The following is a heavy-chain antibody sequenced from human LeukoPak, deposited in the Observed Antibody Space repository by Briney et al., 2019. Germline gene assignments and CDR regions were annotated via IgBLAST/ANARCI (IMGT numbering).Heavy chain of an antibody. CDR3: TRRRCSSTSCYGGYYGMDV. J-gene: IGHJ6*04. V-gene: IGHV3-73*01. Sequence: PGGSLRLSCAASGFTFSGSAMHWVRQASGKGLEWVGRIRSKANTYATAYAASVKGRFTISRDDSKNTAYLQMNSLKTEDTAVYYCTRRRCSSTSCYGGYYGMDVWGKGPRSPSPQ. CDR2: IRSKANTYAT. CDR1: GFTFSGSA. D-gene: IGHD2-2*01.